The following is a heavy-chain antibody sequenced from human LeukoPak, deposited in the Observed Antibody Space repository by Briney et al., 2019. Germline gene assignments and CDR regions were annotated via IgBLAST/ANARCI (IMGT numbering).Heavy chain of an antibody. CDR1: GFTFSSYA. CDR2: ISGSGGST. D-gene: IGHD3-22*01. Sequence: GSLRLSCAASGFTFSSYAMSWVRQAPGKGLEWVSAISGSGGSTYYADSVKGRFTISRDNSKNTLYLQMNSLRAEDTAVYYCAKPGGTFDSSGYHLPDAFDIWGQGTMVTVSS. J-gene: IGHJ3*02. V-gene: IGHV3-23*01. CDR3: AKPGGTFDSSGYHLPDAFDI.